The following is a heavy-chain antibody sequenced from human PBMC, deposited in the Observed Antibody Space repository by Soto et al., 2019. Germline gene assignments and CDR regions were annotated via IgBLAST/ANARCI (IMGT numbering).Heavy chain of an antibody. CDR1: GGSISSYY. Sequence: SETLSLTCTVSGGSISSYYWSWIRQPPGKGLEWIGSIYYSGSTNYNPSLKSRVTISVDTSKNQFSLKLSSVTAADTAVYYCARVALNYYDSSGYYYSFGYWGQGTLVTVSS. V-gene: IGHV4-59*01. D-gene: IGHD3-22*01. J-gene: IGHJ4*02. CDR3: ARVALNYYDSSGYYYSFGY. CDR2: IYYSGST.